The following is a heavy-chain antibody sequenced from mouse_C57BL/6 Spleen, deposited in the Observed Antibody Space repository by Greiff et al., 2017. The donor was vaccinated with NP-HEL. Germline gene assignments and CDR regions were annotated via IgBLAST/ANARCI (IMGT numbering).Heavy chain of an antibody. J-gene: IGHJ4*01. Sequence: QVHVKQPGAELVMPGASVKLSCKASGYTFTSYWMHWVKQRPGQGLEWIGEIDPSDSYTNYNQKFKGKSTLTVDKSSSTAYMQLSSLTSEDSAVYYCARWDYYGSSYNAMDYWGQGTSVTVSS. CDR3: ARWDYYGSSYNAMDY. CDR1: GYTFTSYW. CDR2: IDPSDSYT. D-gene: IGHD1-1*01. V-gene: IGHV1-69*01.